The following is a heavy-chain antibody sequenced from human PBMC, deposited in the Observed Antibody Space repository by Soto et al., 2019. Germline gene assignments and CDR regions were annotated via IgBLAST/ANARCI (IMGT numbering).Heavy chain of an antibody. CDR1: GYTFINYD. V-gene: IGHV1-8*02. Sequence: ASVKVSCKASGYTFINYDISWVRQAIGQGLEWMGWMNPGSGKTGYANKFQGRVTMTRDASTSTAHLELSSLTSEDTAVYYCARMASSGTLNWFDPWGQGTLVTVSS. J-gene: IGHJ5*02. CDR3: ARMASSGTLNWFDP. CDR2: MNPGSGKT.